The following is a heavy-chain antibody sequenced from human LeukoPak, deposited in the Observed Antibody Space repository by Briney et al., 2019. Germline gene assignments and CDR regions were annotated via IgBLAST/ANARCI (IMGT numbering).Heavy chain of an antibody. CDR2: IYYSGST. Sequence: PSETLSLTCTVSGGSISSGDYYWSWIRQPPGKGLEWIGYIYYSGSTYYNPSLKGRVTISVDTSKNQFSLKLSSVTAADTAVYYCARDMTTVGERGFWYFDLWGRGTLVTVSS. CDR3: ARDMTTVGERGFWYFDL. D-gene: IGHD4-23*01. V-gene: IGHV4-30-4*01. J-gene: IGHJ2*01. CDR1: GGSISSGDYY.